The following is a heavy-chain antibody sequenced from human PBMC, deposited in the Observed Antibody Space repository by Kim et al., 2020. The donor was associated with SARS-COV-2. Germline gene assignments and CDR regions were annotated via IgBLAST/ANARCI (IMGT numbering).Heavy chain of an antibody. CDR1: GFTFDDYA. Sequence: GGSLRLSCAASGFTFDDYAMHWVRQAPGKGLEWVSLISGDGGSTYYADSVKGRFTISRDNSKNSLYLQMNSLRTEDTALYYCAKDTVFGDSSGYYNYWGQGTLVTVSS. D-gene: IGHD3-22*01. J-gene: IGHJ4*02. V-gene: IGHV3-43*02. CDR3: AKDTVFGDSSGYYNY. CDR2: ISGDGGST.